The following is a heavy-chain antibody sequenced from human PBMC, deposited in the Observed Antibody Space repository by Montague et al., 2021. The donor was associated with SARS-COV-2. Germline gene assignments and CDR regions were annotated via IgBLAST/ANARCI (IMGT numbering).Heavy chain of an antibody. CDR2: IFYSGST. Sequence: SETLSLTCTVSGDSMSGYYWSWARQAPGTGLEWIGYIFYSGSTSYNPSLNSRVTISIDTSKKQFSLKLTSVTAADTAVYFCAGEGGTKGSHRWGGFDSWGHGTLVTVSS. V-gene: IGHV4-59*01. D-gene: IGHD3-16*01. CDR1: GDSMSGYY. CDR3: AGEGGTKGSHRWGGFDS. J-gene: IGHJ5*01.